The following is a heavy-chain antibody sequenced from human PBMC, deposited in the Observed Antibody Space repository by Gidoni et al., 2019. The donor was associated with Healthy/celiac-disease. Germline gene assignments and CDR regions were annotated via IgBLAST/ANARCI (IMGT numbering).Heavy chain of an antibody. Sequence: QVQLQESGPGLVKPSETLSLTCTVSGGSISSYYWSWIRQPPGKGLEWIGYIYYSGSTNYNPSLKSRVTISVDTSKNQFSLKLSSVTAADTAVYYCARMSLGDCSSTSCYPATYYYGMDVWGQGTTVTVSS. CDR2: IYYSGST. V-gene: IGHV4-59*01. CDR1: GGSISSYY. D-gene: IGHD2-2*01. CDR3: ARMSLGDCSSTSCYPATYYYGMDV. J-gene: IGHJ6*02.